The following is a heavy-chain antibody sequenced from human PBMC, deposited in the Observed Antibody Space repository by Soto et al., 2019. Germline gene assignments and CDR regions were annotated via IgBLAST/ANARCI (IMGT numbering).Heavy chain of an antibody. CDR2: IRSKAYGGTT. CDR3: TRVRERGNGAPIDY. D-gene: IGHD2-8*01. CDR1: GFTFGDYA. J-gene: IGHJ4*02. Sequence: GGSLRLSCTASGFTFGDYAMSWFRQAPGKGLEWVGFIRSKAYGGTTEYAASVKGRFTISRDDSKSIAYLQMNSLKTEDTAVYYCTRVRERGNGAPIDYWGQGTLVTVSS. V-gene: IGHV3-49*03.